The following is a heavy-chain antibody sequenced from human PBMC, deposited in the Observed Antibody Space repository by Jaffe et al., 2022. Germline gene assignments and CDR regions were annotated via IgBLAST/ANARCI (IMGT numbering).Heavy chain of an antibody. CDR1: GFTFSNYA. J-gene: IGHJ4*02. V-gene: IGHV3-23*01. Sequence: EVQLLESGGGLVQPGGSLRLSCAASGFTFSNYAMSWVRQAPGKGLEWVSGISGGGGSTFYADSVKGRFTISRDDSKNTLYLQMNSLRVEDTAVYYCAKYSVDYYGSGSTDYWGQGTLVTVSS. CDR3: AKYSVDYYGSGSTDY. CDR2: ISGGGGST. D-gene: IGHD3-10*01.